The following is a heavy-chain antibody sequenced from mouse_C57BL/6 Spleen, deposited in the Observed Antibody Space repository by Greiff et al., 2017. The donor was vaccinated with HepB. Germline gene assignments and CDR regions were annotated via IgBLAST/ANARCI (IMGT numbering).Heavy chain of an antibody. CDR3: ARGDWEGDAMDY. CDR1: GYAFSSYW. Sequence: VKLQESGAELVKPGASVKISCKASGYAFSSYWMNWVKQRPGKGLEWIGQIYPGDGDTNYNGKLKGKATLTADKSSSTAYMQLSSLTSEDSAVYFCARGDWEGDAMDYWGQGTSVTVSS. D-gene: IGHD4-1*01. J-gene: IGHJ4*01. V-gene: IGHV1-80*01. CDR2: IYPGDGDT.